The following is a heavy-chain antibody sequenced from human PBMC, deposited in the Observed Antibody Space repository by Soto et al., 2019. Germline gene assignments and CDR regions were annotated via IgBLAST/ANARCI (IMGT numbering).Heavy chain of an antibody. D-gene: IGHD6-6*01. Sequence: GGSLRLSCAASGFTFSSYAMHWVRQAPGKGLEWVAVISYDGSNKYYADSVKGRFTISRDNSKNTLYLQMNSLRAEDTAVYYCARDQRYSSSAELGYYYGMDVWGQGTTVTVSS. J-gene: IGHJ6*02. V-gene: IGHV3-30-3*01. CDR2: ISYDGSNK. CDR3: ARDQRYSSSAELGYYYGMDV. CDR1: GFTFSSYA.